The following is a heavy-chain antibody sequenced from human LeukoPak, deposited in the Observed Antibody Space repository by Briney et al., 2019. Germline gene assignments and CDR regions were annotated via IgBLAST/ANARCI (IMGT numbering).Heavy chain of an antibody. V-gene: IGHV4-38-2*02. CDR3: ARARLPHGVTIHC. J-gene: IGHJ4*02. CDR1: GFSINTVYY. CDR2: VFRTGNA. D-gene: IGHD2-21*02. Sequence: PSETLSLTCTVSGFSINTVYYWSWIRQPPGMAPEWIGSVFRTGNAYYNSSLKSRVTISVDASKNQFSLTLHSMTAADTAVYYCARARLPHGVTIHCWGQGILVAVSP.